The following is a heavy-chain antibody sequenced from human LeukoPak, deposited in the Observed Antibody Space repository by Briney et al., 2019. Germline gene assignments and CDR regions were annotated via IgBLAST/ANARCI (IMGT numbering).Heavy chain of an antibody. CDR3: ARKRSFDL. Sequence: SETLSLTCTVSGGSISNYYWSWIRQPPGKRLEWIGCIYYSESATYNPSLKSRVTISLDTSKNQFFLKLSSVTAADTAVYSCARKRSFDLWGQGTLVTVSS. CDR2: IYYSESA. D-gene: IGHD3-9*01. V-gene: IGHV4-59*01. J-gene: IGHJ4*02. CDR1: GGSISNYY.